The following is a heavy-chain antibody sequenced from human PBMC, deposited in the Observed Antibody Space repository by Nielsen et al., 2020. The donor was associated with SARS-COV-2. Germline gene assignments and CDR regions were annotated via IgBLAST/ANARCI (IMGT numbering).Heavy chain of an antibody. Sequence: SETLSLTCTVSGGSIRISNYYWGWIRQSPGRGLEWIGYIHYSGTPYYNPSLKSRVTISVDTSMTQFSLNLNSVTAADTAVYYCARVRDYQRGDWYFDLWGRGTLATVSS. J-gene: IGHJ2*01. CDR1: GGSIRISNYY. V-gene: IGHV4-39*07. CDR2: IHYSGTP. D-gene: IGHD4-11*01. CDR3: ARVRDYQRGDWYFDL.